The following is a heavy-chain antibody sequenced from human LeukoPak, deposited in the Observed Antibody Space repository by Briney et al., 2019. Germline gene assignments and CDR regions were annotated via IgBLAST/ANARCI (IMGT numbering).Heavy chain of an antibody. CDR3: ARGQGTVTTH. CDR1: GGSFSGYY. V-gene: IGHV4-34*01. J-gene: IGHJ4*02. CDR2: INHSGSA. Sequence: PSETLSLTCTVSGGSFSGYYCTWIRQPPGKGLEWIGEINHSGSANYNPSLKSRVTISLDTSKNQFSLKLSSVTAADTAVYYCARGQGTVTTHWGQGTLVTVSS. D-gene: IGHD4-17*01.